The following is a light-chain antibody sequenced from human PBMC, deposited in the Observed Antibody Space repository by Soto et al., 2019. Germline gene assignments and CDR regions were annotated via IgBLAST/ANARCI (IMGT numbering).Light chain of an antibody. CDR3: QQRMNWPLT. CDR1: QTVTNH. V-gene: IGKV3-11*01. Sequence: SLSVVTVSLSPGGRATLSCRASQTVTNHLAWYQQKAGQAPRLLIFDASTRASGIPPRFSGSGSGTDFTLTISRVDPDDFAVYYCQQRMNWPLTFGGGTRLEI. J-gene: IGKJ5*01. CDR2: DAS.